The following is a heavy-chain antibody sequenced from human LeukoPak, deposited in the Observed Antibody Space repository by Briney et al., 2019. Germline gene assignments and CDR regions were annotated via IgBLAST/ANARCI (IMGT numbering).Heavy chain of an antibody. CDR3: AKKTPGIHPFDS. CDR2: VGTDSDT. CDR1: GFTFRTSA. J-gene: IGHJ4*02. Sequence: PGGSLRLSCAASGFTFRTSAFSWVRQSPGRGLEWVSTVGTDSDTYYADSVKGRFTISRDNSKNTVYLQMTGLRADDTAVYYCAKKTPGIHPFDSWGQGTLDTVSP. D-gene: IGHD6-13*01. V-gene: IGHV3-23*01.